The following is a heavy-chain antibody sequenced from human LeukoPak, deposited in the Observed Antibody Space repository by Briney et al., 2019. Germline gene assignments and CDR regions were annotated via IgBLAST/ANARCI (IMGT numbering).Heavy chain of an antibody. D-gene: IGHD1-26*01. CDR1: GFMFSSYA. CDR3: AKKWGVGTTTLDYFDY. Sequence: RSLIRSCAASGFMFSSYAMSWVRQAPGKGLEWVSGISGSGGSTYYADSVKGRFTISRDNSKNTLYLQMNSLTDEDTAVYYCAKKWGVGTTTLDYFDYWGQGTLVTVSS. CDR2: ISGSGGST. V-gene: IGHV3-23*01. J-gene: IGHJ4*02.